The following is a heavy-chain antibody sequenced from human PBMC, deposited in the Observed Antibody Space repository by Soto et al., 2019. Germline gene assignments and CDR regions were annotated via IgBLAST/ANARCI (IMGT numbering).Heavy chain of an antibody. CDR2: ISQTGANT. D-gene: IGHD1-26*01. J-gene: IGHJ4*02. V-gene: IGHV3-23*01. CDR3: ATEGAKPTWNFDF. Sequence: HPGGSLRLSCLASGFTFASCGMNWVRQAPGKGLEWVAGISQTGANTYYADSVRGRFIISRDNSRNTVSLEMNSLRGEDSALYYCATEGAKPTWNFDFWGQGTKVTVSS. CDR1: GFTFASCG.